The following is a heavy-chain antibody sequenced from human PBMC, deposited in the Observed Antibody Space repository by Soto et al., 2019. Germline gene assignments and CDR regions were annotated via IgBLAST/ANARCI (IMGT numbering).Heavy chain of an antibody. CDR2: IIPILGIA. CDR3: ARVLTMVRGVSTFNP. D-gene: IGHD3-10*01. V-gene: IGHV1-69*02. J-gene: IGHJ5*02. Sequence: QVQLVQSGAEVKKPGSSVKVSCKASGGTFSSYTISWVRQAPGQGLEWMGRIIPILGIANYAQKFQGRVTITADKSTSTAYMELSSLRSEDTAVYYCARVLTMVRGVSTFNPWGQGTLVTVSS. CDR1: GGTFSSYT.